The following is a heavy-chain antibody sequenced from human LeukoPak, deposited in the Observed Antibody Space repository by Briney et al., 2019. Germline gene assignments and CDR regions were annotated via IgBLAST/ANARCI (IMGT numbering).Heavy chain of an antibody. CDR2: ISGSGGST. V-gene: IGHV3-23*01. D-gene: IGHD3-10*01. Sequence: GGSLRLSCAASGFTFSSYAMSRVRQAPGKGLEWVSAISGSGGSTYYADSVKGRFTISRDNSKNTLYLQMNSLRAEDTAVYYCAKDPVVDYYGSGSYSDYWGQGTLVTVSS. CDR1: GFTFSSYA. CDR3: AKDPVVDYYGSGSYSDY. J-gene: IGHJ4*02.